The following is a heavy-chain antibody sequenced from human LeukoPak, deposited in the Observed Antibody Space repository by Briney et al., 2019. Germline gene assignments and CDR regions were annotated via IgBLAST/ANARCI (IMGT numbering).Heavy chain of an antibody. Sequence: PGGSLRHSCAASGFTFSDYYMSWIRQAPGKGLEGVSYISSSGSTIYYADSVKGRFTISRDNAKNSLYLQMKSLRAEDTAVYYCARDLHTYSSGWGYYGMDVWGQGTTVTVSS. CDR1: GFTFSDYY. J-gene: IGHJ6*02. CDR3: ARDLHTYSSGWGYYGMDV. D-gene: IGHD6-19*01. CDR2: ISSSGSTI. V-gene: IGHV3-11*01.